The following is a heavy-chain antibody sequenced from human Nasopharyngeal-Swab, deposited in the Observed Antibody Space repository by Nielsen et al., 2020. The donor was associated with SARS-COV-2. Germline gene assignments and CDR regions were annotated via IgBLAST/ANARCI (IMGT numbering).Heavy chain of an antibody. Sequence: GGSLRLSCAASGFTFSGYGMHWVRQAPGKGLEWVANIKQDGSEKYYVDSVKGRFTISRDNAKNSLYLQMNSLRAEDTAVYYCARQSSGSWSFDYWGQGTLVTVSS. CDR3: ARQSSGSWSFDY. V-gene: IGHV3-7*01. CDR1: GFTFSGYG. J-gene: IGHJ4*02. CDR2: IKQDGSEK. D-gene: IGHD6-13*01.